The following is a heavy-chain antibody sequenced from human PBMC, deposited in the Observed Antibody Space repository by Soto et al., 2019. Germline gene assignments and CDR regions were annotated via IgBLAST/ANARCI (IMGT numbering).Heavy chain of an antibody. J-gene: IGHJ4*02. V-gene: IGHV1-46*01. CDR2: INPSGGST. Sequence: GASVKVSCKASGYTFTSYYMHWVRQAPGQGLEWMGIINPSGGSTSYAQKFQGRVTMTRDTSTSTVYMELSSLRSEDTAVYYCARDGHYYGSGSYESFDYWGQGTLVTVSS. CDR1: GYTFTSYY. CDR3: ARDGHYYGSGSYESFDY. D-gene: IGHD3-10*01.